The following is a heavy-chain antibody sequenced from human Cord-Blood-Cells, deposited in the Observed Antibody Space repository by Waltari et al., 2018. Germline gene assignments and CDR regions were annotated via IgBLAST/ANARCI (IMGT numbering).Heavy chain of an antibody. Sequence: QVQLVESGGGVVQPGRSLRLSCAASGFTFRSSCMHWVRQAPGKGLEWVAVISYDGSNKYYADSVKGRFTISRDNSKNTLYLQMNSLRAEDTAVYYCAKKTPREWLFDYWGQGTLVTVSS. CDR3: AKKTPREWLFDY. V-gene: IGHV3-30*18. D-gene: IGHD3-3*01. J-gene: IGHJ4*02. CDR1: GFTFRSSC. CDR2: ISYDGSNK.